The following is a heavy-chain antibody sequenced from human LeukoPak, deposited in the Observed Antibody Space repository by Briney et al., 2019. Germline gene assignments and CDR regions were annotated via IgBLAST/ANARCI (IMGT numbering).Heavy chain of an antibody. CDR1: GYTFTSYG. CDR3: AVVPAARGVHYFDY. V-gene: IGHV1-18*01. Sequence: ASVKVSCKASGYTFTSYGISWVRQAPGQGLEWMGWINAYNGNTNYAQKLQGRVTMTTDTSTSTAYMELRNLRSDDTAVYYCAVVPAARGVHYFDYWGRGTLVTVSS. D-gene: IGHD2-2*01. CDR2: INAYNGNT. J-gene: IGHJ4*02.